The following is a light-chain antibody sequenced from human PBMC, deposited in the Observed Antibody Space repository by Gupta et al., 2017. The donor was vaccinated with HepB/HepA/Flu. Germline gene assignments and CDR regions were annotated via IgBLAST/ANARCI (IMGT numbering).Light chain of an antibody. CDR3: GTRDSSMIWV. CDR1: SSNIGNNY. J-gene: IGLJ3*02. Sequence: QSVLTQPPSVSAAPGQKVTITCSGSSSNIGNNYVYWYQQLPGTAPKLLIYENNKRPAGIPDRFSGSKSGTSATLGITDLQTGDEADYYCGTRDSSMIWVFGGGTKLTVL. CDR2: ENN. V-gene: IGLV1-51*02.